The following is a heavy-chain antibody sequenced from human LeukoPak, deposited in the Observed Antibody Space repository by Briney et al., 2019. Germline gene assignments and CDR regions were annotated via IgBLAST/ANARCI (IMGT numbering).Heavy chain of an antibody. Sequence: SQTLSLTCAISGDSVSSNSAAWNWIRQSPSRGLEWLGRTYYRSKWYNDYAVSVKSRITINPDTSKDQFSLQLNSVTPEDTAVYYCARGSDSSSSYSTNINWFDPWGQGTLVTVSS. CDR3: ARGSDSSSSYSTNINWFDP. V-gene: IGHV6-1*01. CDR2: TYYRSKWYN. CDR1: GDSVSSNSAA. D-gene: IGHD6-13*01. J-gene: IGHJ5*02.